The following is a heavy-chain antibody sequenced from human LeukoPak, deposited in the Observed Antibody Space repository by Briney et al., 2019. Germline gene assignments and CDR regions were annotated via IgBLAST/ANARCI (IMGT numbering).Heavy chain of an antibody. J-gene: IGHJ4*02. CDR2: ISPYNGNT. CDR1: GYTFTNYG. D-gene: IGHD5-12*01. Sequence: GASVKVSCKASGYTFTNYGVSWVRQAPGQGLEWMGWISPYNGNTNYAQNFQDRITMTTDTSTNTAYMELRSLRSDDTAVYYCARVGLEAWISFVVFDSWGQGTLVAVSS. V-gene: IGHV1-18*01. CDR3: ARVGLEAWISFVVFDS.